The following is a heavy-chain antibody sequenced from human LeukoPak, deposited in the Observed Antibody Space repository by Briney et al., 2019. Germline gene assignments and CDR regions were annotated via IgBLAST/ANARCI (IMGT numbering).Heavy chain of an antibody. CDR3: ARDNSVGDNAWWFDP. CDR1: GYTFTNYG. V-gene: IGHV1-18*01. J-gene: IGHJ5*02. Sequence: ASVKVSCKASGYTFTNYGISWVRQAPGQGLEWMGWISAYNGNTNYAQKFQGRVTMTTDTSTSIAYMELRSLRSDDTAVYYCARDNSVGDNAWWFDPWGQGTLVTVSS. CDR2: ISAYNGNT. D-gene: IGHD1-26*01.